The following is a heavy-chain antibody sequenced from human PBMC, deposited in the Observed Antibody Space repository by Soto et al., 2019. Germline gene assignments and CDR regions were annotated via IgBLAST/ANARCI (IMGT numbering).Heavy chain of an antibody. V-gene: IGHV6-1*01. CDR3: TRGGYNWFDP. Sequence: SQTLSLTCAISGDSVSSNSSTWNWIRQSPSRGLEWLGRTYYRSKWYNDYAVSVKSRITISPDTSKNQFSLQLNSVTPEDTAIYYCTRGGYNWFDPWGQETLVTVSS. J-gene: IGHJ5*02. CDR1: GDSVSSNSST. CDR2: TYYRSKWYN.